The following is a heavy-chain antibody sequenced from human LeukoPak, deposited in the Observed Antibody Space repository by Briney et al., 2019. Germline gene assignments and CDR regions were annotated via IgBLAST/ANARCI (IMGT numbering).Heavy chain of an antibody. D-gene: IGHD5-12*01. CDR2: IYYSGST. CDR1: GGSISSSSYY. Sequence: SETLSLTCIVSGGSISSSSYYWGWIRQPPGKGLEWIGSIYYSGSTYYNPPLKSRVTISVDTSKNQFSLKLSSVTAADTAVYYCARHSGYDFGMDVWGQGTTVIVSS. V-gene: IGHV4-39*01. J-gene: IGHJ6*02. CDR3: ARHSGYDFGMDV.